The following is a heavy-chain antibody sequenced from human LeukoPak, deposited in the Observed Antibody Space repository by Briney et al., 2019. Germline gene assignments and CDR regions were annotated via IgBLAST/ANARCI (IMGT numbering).Heavy chain of an antibody. CDR1: GYTLTDYY. CDR3: ARVGYYESSGYYEY. D-gene: IGHD3-22*01. Sequence: ASVKVSCKASGYTLTDYYMHWVRQAPGQGLEWMGRINPNSGGTNYAQKFQGRVTMTRDTSISTVYMELSRLRSDDTVVYYCARVGYYESSGYYEYWGQGTLVTVS. J-gene: IGHJ4*02. CDR2: INPNSGGT. V-gene: IGHV1-2*05.